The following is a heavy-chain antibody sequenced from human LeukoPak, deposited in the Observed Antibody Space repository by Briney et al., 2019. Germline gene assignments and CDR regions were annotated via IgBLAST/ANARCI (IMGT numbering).Heavy chain of an antibody. CDR2: TYYRSKWYN. CDR3: XXXXXXXXXGSYNWFDP. CDR1: GDSVSSNSAA. J-gene: IGHJ5*02. D-gene: IGHD3-10*01. Sequence: SQTLSLTCAISGDSVSSNSAAWNWIRQSPSRGLEWLGRTYYRSKWYNHYAVSVKSRININPDTSKNQFSLQLISVTPEYVARXXXXXXXXXXXXGSYNWFDPWGQGTLVTVSS. V-gene: IGHV6-1*01.